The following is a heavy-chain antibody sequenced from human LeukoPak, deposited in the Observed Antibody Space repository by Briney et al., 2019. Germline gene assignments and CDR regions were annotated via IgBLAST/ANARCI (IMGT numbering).Heavy chain of an antibody. V-gene: IGHV1-8*01. J-gene: IGHJ4*02. CDR2: MNPNSGNT. D-gene: IGHD2-8*01. CDR1: GYTFTNYD. Sequence: ASVKVSCKASGYTFTNYDINWVRQATGQGLEWMGWMNPNSGNTGYPQKFQDRVTMTRDTSISTAYMELSSLRSEDTAVYYCARVYGAIDYWGQGTLVTVSS. CDR3: ARVYGAIDY.